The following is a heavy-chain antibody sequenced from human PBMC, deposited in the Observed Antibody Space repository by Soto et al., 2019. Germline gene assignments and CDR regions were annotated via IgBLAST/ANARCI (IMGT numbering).Heavy chain of an antibody. CDR1: GFTFDAYV. CDR2: IWYDGSNK. CDR3: ARGARDFDY. Sequence: GGSLRLSCAASGFTFDAYVMHWVRQAPGRGLEWVALIWYDGSNKYYADSVKGRFTISRDNSKNTLYLQMNSLRAEDTAVYYCARGARDFDYWGQGTWVTVSS. V-gene: IGHV3-33*01. D-gene: IGHD3-16*01. J-gene: IGHJ4*02.